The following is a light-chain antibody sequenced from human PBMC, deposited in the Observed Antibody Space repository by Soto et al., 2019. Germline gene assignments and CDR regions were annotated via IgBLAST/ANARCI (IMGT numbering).Light chain of an antibody. CDR2: GAS. V-gene: IGKV3-20*01. J-gene: IGKJ4*01. Sequence: EIVLTQSPGTLSLSPGERATLSCRASQSVSTNYLAWYQQKPGQAPRLLIYGASSRATGIPDRFSGSGSGTDFTLTISRLEPEDFAVYYCQQYDSSPLTFGGGTNVEIK. CDR3: QQYDSSPLT. CDR1: QSVSTNY.